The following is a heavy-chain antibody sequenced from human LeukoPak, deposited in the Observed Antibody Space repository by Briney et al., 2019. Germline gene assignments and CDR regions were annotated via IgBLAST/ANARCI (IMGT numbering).Heavy chain of an antibody. Sequence: SQTLSLTCTVSGGSVNSGDFYWSWIRQPPGTGLEWIGYIYYSGSTYYNPSLESRVTISMDTAKNQFSLKLSSVTASDTAVYYCARADTVSTGPDFWGQGSLVTVSS. V-gene: IGHV4-30-4*01. CDR1: GGSVNSGDFY. D-gene: IGHD1-1*01. J-gene: IGHJ4*02. CDR2: IYYSGST. CDR3: ARADTVSTGPDF.